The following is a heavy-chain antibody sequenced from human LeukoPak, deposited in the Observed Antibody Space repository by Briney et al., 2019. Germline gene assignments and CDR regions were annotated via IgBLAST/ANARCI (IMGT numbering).Heavy chain of an antibody. CDR3: ASTVYGDFPDAFDI. Sequence: SGGSLRLSCAASGFTLSSYAMSWVRQAPGKGLEWVSAISGSGGSTYYADSVKGRFTISRDNSKNTLYLQMNSLRVEDTAVYYCASTVYGDFPDAFDIWGQGTMVTVSS. V-gene: IGHV3-23*01. D-gene: IGHD4-17*01. J-gene: IGHJ3*02. CDR2: ISGSGGST. CDR1: GFTLSSYA.